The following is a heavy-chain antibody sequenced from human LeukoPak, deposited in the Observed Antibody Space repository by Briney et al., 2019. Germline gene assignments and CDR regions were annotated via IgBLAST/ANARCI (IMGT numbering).Heavy chain of an antibody. CDR1: GFTFSSYG. CDR3: ARDPTAEIGEIYYYYGMDV. Sequence: SGGSLRLSCAASGFTFSSYGMHWVRQAPGKGLEWVAVIWYDGSNKYYADSVKGRFTISRDNSKNTLYLQMNSLRAEDTAVYYCARDPTAEIGEIYYYYGMDVWGQGTTVTVSS. D-gene: IGHD3-10*01. J-gene: IGHJ6*02. CDR2: IWYDGSNK. V-gene: IGHV3-33*01.